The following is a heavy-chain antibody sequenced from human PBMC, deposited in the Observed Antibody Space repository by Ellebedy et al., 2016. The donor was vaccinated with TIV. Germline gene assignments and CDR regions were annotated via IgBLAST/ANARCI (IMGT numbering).Heavy chain of an antibody. D-gene: IGHD3-9*01. J-gene: IGHJ6*02. CDR3: ARDSGYDILTGYFPSGMDV. V-gene: IGHV3-53*04. Sequence: GGSLRLSXAPSGFAFSSNYMSWVRQAPGKGLEWVSVIYSGGSTYYADSVKGRFTISRHNSKNTLYLQMNSLRAEDTAVYYCARDSGYDILTGYFPSGMDVWGQGTTVTVSS. CDR2: IYSGGST. CDR1: GFAFSSNY.